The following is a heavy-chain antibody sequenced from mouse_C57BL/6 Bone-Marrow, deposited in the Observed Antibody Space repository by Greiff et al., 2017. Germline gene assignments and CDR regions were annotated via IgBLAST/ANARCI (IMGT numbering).Heavy chain of an antibody. D-gene: IGHD3-1*01. V-gene: IGHV1-59*01. CDR3: ARSGYPAWFAY. J-gene: IGHJ3*01. CDR1: GYTFTSYW. Sequence: QVQLQQPGAELVRPGTSVKLSCKASGYTFTSYWMHWVKQRPGQGLEWIGVIDPSDSYTNYNQKFKGKATLTVDTSSSRAYMQLSSLTSEDAAVYYCARSGYPAWFAYWGQGTLVTVSA. CDR2: IDPSDSYT.